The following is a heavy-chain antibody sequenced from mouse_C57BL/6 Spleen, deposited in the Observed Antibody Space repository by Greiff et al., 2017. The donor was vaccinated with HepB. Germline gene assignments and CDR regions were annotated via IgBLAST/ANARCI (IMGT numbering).Heavy chain of an antibody. J-gene: IGHJ3*01. Sequence: QVQLQQPGAELVKPGASVKLSCKASGYTFTSYWMHWVKQRPGQGLEWIGMIHPNSGSTNYNEKFKSKATLTVDKSSSTAYMQPSSLTSEDSAVYYCARGAAQASFAYWGQGTLVTVSA. V-gene: IGHV1-64*01. CDR1: GYTFTSYW. D-gene: IGHD3-2*02. CDR2: IHPNSGST. CDR3: ARGAAQASFAY.